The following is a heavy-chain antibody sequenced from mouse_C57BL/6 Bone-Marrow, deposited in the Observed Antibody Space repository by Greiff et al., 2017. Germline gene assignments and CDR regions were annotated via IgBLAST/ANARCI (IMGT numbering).Heavy chain of an antibody. J-gene: IGHJ3*01. V-gene: IGHV1-54*01. Sequence: LQESGAELVRPGTSVKVSCKASGYAFTNYLIEWVKQRPGQGLEWIGVINPGSGGTNYNEKFKGKATLTADKSSSTAYMQLSSLTSEDSAVYFCASLYGVFYWGQGTLVTVSA. CDR3: ASLYGVFY. D-gene: IGHD1-1*02. CDR2: INPGSGGT. CDR1: GYAFTNYL.